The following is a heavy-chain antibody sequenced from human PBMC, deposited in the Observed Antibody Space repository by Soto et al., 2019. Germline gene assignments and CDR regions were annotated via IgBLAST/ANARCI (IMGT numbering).Heavy chain of an antibody. CDR1: GGSFSGYY. D-gene: IGHD3-10*01. CDR3: ARGSYGSGSYYNSRPGTSKRNWFDP. V-gene: IGHV4-34*01. Sequence: SETLSLTCAVYGGSFSGYYWSWIRQPPGKGLEWIGEINHSGSTNYNPSLKSRVTISVETSKNQFSLKLSTVTAADTPVYYCARGSYGSGSYYNSRPGTSKRNWFDPWGQGTLVTVSS. CDR2: INHSGST. J-gene: IGHJ5*02.